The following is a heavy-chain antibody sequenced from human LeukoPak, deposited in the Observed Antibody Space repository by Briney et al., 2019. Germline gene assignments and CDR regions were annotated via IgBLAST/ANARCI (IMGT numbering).Heavy chain of an antibody. D-gene: IGHD3/OR15-3a*01. J-gene: IGHJ2*01. CDR2: IYYSGST. Sequence: PSETLSLTCTVSGGSISSYYWSWIRQPPGKGLEWIGYIYYSGSTNYNPSLKSRVTISVDTSKNQFSLKLSPVTAADTAVYYCARDLYTLDLRRYFDLWGRGTLVTVSS. CDR3: ARDLYTLDLRRYFDL. V-gene: IGHV4-59*01. CDR1: GGSISSYY.